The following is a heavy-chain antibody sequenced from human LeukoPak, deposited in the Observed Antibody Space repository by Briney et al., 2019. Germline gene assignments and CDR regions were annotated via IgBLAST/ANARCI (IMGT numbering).Heavy chain of an antibody. CDR3: ARDVYCSSTSCYDDYYYYGMDV. D-gene: IGHD2-2*01. CDR1: GYTFTGYY. CDR2: INPNSGGT. Sequence: ASVKVSCKASGYTFTGYYMHWVRQAPGQGLEWMGWINPNSGGTNYAQKFQGRVTMTRDTSISTAYMELSRLRSDDTAVYYCARDVYCSSTSCYDDYYYYGMDVWGQGTTVTVSS. V-gene: IGHV1-2*02. J-gene: IGHJ6*02.